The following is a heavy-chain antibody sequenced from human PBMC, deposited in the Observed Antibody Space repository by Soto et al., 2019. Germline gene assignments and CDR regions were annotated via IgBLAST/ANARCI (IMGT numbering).Heavy chain of an antibody. D-gene: IGHD2-2*01. CDR2: INHSGST. Sequence: QVQLQQWGAGLLKPSETLSLTCAVYGGSFSGYYWSWIRQPPGKGLEWIGKINHSGSTNYNPSLKSRVTISVDTSKNQFSLKLSSVTAADTAVYYCARGPNIVVVPAAIGLEGPPLYYYYGMDVWGQGTTVTVSS. CDR3: ARGPNIVVVPAAIGLEGPPLYYYYGMDV. CDR1: GGSFSGYY. V-gene: IGHV4-34*01. J-gene: IGHJ6*02.